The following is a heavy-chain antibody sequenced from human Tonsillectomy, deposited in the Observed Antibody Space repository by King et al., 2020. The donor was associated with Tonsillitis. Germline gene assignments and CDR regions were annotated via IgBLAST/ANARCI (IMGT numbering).Heavy chain of an antibody. CDR1: GFTFDDYA. J-gene: IGHJ4*02. Sequence: VQLVESGGGLLQPGRSLRLSCAASGFTFDDYAMNWVRQAPGKGLEWVSGSSWNRGRISYADTVKGRFTISRDKAKNSPYLQMNSLRAEDTALYYCAKSSGGSYYRPFDYCGQGTPVTVSA. CDR3: AKSSGGSYYRPFDY. CDR2: SSWNRGRI. V-gene: IGHV3-9*01. D-gene: IGHD1-26*01.